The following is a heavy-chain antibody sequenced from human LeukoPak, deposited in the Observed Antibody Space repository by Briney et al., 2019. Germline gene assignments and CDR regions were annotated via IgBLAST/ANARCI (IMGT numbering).Heavy chain of an antibody. CDR3: IVGGSYYTY. CDR1: GFTFSNAW. D-gene: IGHD3-10*01. CDR2: IKSKAAGGTT. Sequence: GGSLRLSCAASGFTFSNAWMSWVRQAPGKGLEWVGRIKSKAAGGTTDYAAPVQGRFTISRDDSGNTLYLQTNSLKTEDAAVYYCIVGGSYYTYWGQGTPVTVSS. V-gene: IGHV3-15*01. J-gene: IGHJ4*02.